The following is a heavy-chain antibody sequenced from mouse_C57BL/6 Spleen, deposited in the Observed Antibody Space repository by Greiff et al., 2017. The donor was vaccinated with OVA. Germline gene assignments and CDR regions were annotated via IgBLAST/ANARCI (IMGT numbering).Heavy chain of an antibody. D-gene: IGHD2-4*01. V-gene: IGHV1-42*01. CDR3: ASFYYDYDVNY. J-gene: IGHJ2*01. CDR2: INPSTGGT. Sequence: VQLQQSGPELVKPGASVKISCKASGYSFTGYYMNWVKQSPEKSLEWIGEINPSTGGTTYTQKFKAKATLTIDKSSSTAYMQLKSLTSEDSAVYYCASFYYDYDVNYWGQGTTLTVSS. CDR1: GYSFTGYY.